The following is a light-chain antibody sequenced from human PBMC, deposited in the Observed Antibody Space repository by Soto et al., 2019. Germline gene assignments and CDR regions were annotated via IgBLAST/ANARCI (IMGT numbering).Light chain of an antibody. CDR3: SSYTTTTTAV. CDR2: DVI. CDR1: SSDIGGYNF. V-gene: IGLV2-14*03. J-gene: IGLJ2*01. Sequence: QSVLTQPASVSGSPGQSITIACTGSSSDIGGYNFVSWYQQHPGKAPKLMIYDVIKRPSGVSSRFAGSKSGNTASLTISGLRAEDEADYYCSSYTTTTTAVFGGGTKLTV.